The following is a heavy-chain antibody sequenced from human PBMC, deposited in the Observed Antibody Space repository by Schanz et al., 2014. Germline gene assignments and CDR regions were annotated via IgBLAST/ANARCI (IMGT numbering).Heavy chain of an antibody. V-gene: IGHV3-48*01. D-gene: IGHD3-3*01. CDR3: VRDSFFAFDY. J-gene: IGHJ4*02. Sequence: EVQLVESGGGVVQPGRSLRLSCAASGFIFSSYSMNWVRQAPGKGLEWVSYVSRSTPDIYYADSVKGRFTMSRDNAKNSVFLQMNSLRAEDTAVYYCVRDSFFAFDYWGQGTLVTVSS. CDR2: VSRSTPDI. CDR1: GFIFSSYS.